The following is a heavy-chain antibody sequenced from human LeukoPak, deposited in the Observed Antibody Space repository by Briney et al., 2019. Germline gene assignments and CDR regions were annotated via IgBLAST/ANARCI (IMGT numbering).Heavy chain of an antibody. CDR1: GFTFSSYA. CDR2: ISGSGGST. Sequence: GGSLRLSCAASGFTFSSYAMSWVRQAPGKGLEWVSAISGSGGSTYYADSVKGRFTISRDNSKNTLYLQMNSLRAEDAAVYYCAKSRVGYVALDYWGQGTLVTVSS. V-gene: IGHV3-23*01. J-gene: IGHJ4*02. CDR3: AKSRVGYVALDY. D-gene: IGHD5-12*01.